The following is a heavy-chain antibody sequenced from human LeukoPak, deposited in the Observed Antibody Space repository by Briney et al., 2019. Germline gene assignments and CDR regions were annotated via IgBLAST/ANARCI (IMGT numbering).Heavy chain of an antibody. CDR2: IYYSGSP. CDR3: ARGRVSSSTWYSTYYYYFYMDV. J-gene: IGHJ6*03. D-gene: IGHD6-13*01. V-gene: IGHV4-59*01. CDR1: GGSISSYY. Sequence: SETLSLTCTVSGGSISSYYWSWIRQPPGKGLEWIGYIYYSGSPNYNPSLKSRVTISVDTSKNLFSLSLRSVTAADTAVYFCARGRVSSSTWYSTYYYYFYMDVWGKGTTVTVSS.